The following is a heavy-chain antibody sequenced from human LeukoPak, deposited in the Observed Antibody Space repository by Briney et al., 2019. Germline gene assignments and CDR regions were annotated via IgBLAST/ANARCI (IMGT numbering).Heavy chain of an antibody. J-gene: IGHJ4*02. D-gene: IGHD3-22*01. Sequence: GESLRLSCAASGFTFSTYNMIWVRQAPGKGLEWVSSISRSSTFMFYADSVKGRLTISRDNAKNSLYLQMNSLRVEDTAVYYCATLDYYDRSPRILDYWGQGTLVTVSS. CDR1: GFTFSTYN. CDR3: ATLDYYDRSPRILDY. V-gene: IGHV3-21*06. CDR2: ISRSSTFM.